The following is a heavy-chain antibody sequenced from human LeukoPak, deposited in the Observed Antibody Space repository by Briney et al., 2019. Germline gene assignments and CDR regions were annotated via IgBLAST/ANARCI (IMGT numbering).Heavy chain of an antibody. J-gene: IGHJ4*02. V-gene: IGHV4-59*01. Sequence: PSETLSLTCTVSGGSISSYYWSWIRQPPGKGLEWIGYIYYSGNTNYNPSLKSRVTISVDTSKNQFSLELSSVTAADTAVYYCAADPGPRRFDYWGRGTLVTVSS. CDR1: GGSISSYY. D-gene: IGHD1-14*01. CDR2: IYYSGNT. CDR3: AADPGPRRFDY.